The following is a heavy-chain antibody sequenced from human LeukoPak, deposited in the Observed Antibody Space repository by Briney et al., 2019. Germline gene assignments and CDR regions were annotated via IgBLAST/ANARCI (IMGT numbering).Heavy chain of an antibody. CDR2: IYHSGST. J-gene: IGHJ6*03. V-gene: IGHV4-30-2*01. CDR3: ARGPPLRNYDFLHYYYYYMDV. D-gene: IGHD3-3*01. Sequence: SETLSLTCTVSGGSISSGGYYWSWIRQPPGKGLEWIGYIYHSGSTYYNPSLKSRVTISVDRSKNQFSLKLSSVTAADTAVYYCARGPPLRNYDFLHYYYYYMDVWGKGTTVTVSS. CDR1: GGSISSGGYY.